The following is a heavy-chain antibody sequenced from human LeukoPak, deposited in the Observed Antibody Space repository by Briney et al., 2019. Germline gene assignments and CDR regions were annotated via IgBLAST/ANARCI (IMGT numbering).Heavy chain of an antibody. D-gene: IGHD6-19*01. CDR3: ARDLKMAYISGRYSWGTGSSNDY. J-gene: IGHJ4*02. CDR1: GYTFTSYD. V-gene: IGHV1-8*01. Sequence: GASVKVSCKASGYTFTSYDINWVRQATGQGLEWMGWMNPNSGNTGYAQKFQGRVTMTRNTSISTAYMELSSLRSEDTAVYYCARDLKMAYISGRYSWGTGSSNDYWGQGTLVTVSS. CDR2: MNPNSGNT.